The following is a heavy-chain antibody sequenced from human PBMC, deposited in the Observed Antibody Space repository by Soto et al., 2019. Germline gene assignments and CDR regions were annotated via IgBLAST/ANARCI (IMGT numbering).Heavy chain of an antibody. V-gene: IGHV3-7*02. J-gene: IGHJ3*02. CDR1: GFTFSSHW. CDR2: IKPDGSEK. Sequence: HPGGSLRLSCAASGFTFSSHWMSWVRQAPGKGLEWVANIKPDGSEKWYVDSVKGRFTISRDNAKNTLYLQMNSLRAEDTAVYYCAKRRKNHDAFDIWGQGTMVTVSS. CDR3: AKRRKNHDAFDI.